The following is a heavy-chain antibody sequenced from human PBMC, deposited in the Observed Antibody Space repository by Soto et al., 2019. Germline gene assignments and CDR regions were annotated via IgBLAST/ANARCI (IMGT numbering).Heavy chain of an antibody. CDR3: ARGLYSSSWVPFDY. CDR2: INHSGST. J-gene: IGHJ4*02. V-gene: IGHV4-34*01. Sequence: PSETLSLTCAVYGGSFSGYYWSWIRQPPGKGLEWIGEINHSGSTNYNPSLKSRVTISVDTSKNQFSLKLSSVTAADTAVYYCARGLYSSSWVPFDYWGQGTLVTVPQ. D-gene: IGHD6-13*01. CDR1: GGSFSGYY.